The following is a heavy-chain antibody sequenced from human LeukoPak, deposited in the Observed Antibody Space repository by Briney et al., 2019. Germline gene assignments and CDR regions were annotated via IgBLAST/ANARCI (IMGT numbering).Heavy chain of an antibody. J-gene: IGHJ4*02. CDR2: ITNSGSNM. Sequence: GGSLRLSCAASGFTFSSHTMNWFRQPPGKGLEWVSSITNSGSNMFYADFVKGRFTISRDNAKNSLYLQMNSLRVEDTAVYYCVRRSSFDYWGRGTLVTVSS. CDR3: VRRSSFDY. V-gene: IGHV3-21*06. CDR1: GFTFSSHT.